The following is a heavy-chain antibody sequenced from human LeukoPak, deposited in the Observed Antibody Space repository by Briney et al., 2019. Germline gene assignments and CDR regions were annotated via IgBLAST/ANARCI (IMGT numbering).Heavy chain of an antibody. Sequence: ASVKVSCTASGYTFTGYYMHWVRQAPGQGLEWMGWINPNSGGTNYAQKFQGRVTMTRDTSISTAYMELSRLRSDDTAVYYCATDQIVGFGNWFDPWGQGTLVTVSS. CDR1: GYTFTGYY. CDR3: ATDQIVGFGNWFDP. D-gene: IGHD1-26*01. CDR2: INPNSGGT. V-gene: IGHV1-2*02. J-gene: IGHJ5*02.